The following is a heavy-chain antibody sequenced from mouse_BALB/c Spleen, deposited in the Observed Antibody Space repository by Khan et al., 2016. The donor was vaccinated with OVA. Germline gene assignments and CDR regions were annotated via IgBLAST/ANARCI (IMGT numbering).Heavy chain of an antibody. D-gene: IGHD3-2*01. CDR1: GYTFTSYY. J-gene: IGHJ3*01. Sequence: QVQLQQSGAELVKPGASVKLSCKASGYTFTSYYMSWLKQRPGHGLEWIGEINPSNGGTNFNAKFKSKATLTVDKSSSTAYMQLSSLTSEESAVYYGTRRGTARATLGFAYWGQGTLVTVSA. CDR2: INPSNGGT. V-gene: IGHV1S81*02. CDR3: TRRGTARATLGFAY.